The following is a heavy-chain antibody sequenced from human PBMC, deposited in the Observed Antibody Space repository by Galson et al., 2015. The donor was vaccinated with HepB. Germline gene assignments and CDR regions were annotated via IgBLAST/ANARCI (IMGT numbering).Heavy chain of an antibody. Sequence: QSGAEVKKPGESLRISCKGSGYSFTSYWISWVRQMPGKGLEWMGRIDPSDSYTNYGPSFQGHVTISADKSISTAYLQWSSLKASDTAMYYCARRNVDTAMVTDFDYWGQGTLVTVSS. CDR2: IDPSDSYT. D-gene: IGHD5-18*01. CDR1: GYSFTSYW. CDR3: ARRNVDTAMVTDFDY. J-gene: IGHJ4*02. V-gene: IGHV5-10-1*01.